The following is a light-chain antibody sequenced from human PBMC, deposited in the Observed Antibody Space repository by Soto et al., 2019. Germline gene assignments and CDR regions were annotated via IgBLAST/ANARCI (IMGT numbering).Light chain of an antibody. CDR2: AAS. CDR3: QPYDTSLRT. J-gene: IGKJ1*01. V-gene: IGKV3-20*01. Sequence: DIVMTHAPGTLSLSPGERATLSCWASQSVTSRYLAWYQQKPGQAPRLLIYAASTRATDIPDKFSGSGSGADFTLSISRLEPEDFAVYYCQPYDTSLRTVGPGTQVEIK. CDR1: QSVTSRY.